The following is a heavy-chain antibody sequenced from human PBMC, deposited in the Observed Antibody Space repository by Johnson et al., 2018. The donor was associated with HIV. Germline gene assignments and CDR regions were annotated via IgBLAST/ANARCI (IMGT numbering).Heavy chain of an antibody. J-gene: IGHJ3*02. Sequence: VQLVESGGGLIQPGGSLRLSCAASGFTFDDYGMSWVRQAPGKGLEWVSGINWNGGSTGYADSVKGRFTISRDNAKNSLSVQMKSLRADDTALDYCARDGGYSGSYTGAFDSWGQGTMVTVSS. CDR3: ARDGGYSGSYTGAFDS. CDR1: GFTFDDYG. V-gene: IGHV3-20*04. CDR2: INWNGGST. D-gene: IGHD1-26*01.